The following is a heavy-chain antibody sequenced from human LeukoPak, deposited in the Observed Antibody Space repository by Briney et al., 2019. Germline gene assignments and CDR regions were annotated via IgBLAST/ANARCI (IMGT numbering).Heavy chain of an antibody. CDR2: ISYDGSSK. CDR3: AREAFEETIGYNYGHSFDY. J-gene: IGHJ4*02. V-gene: IGHV3-30*03. D-gene: IGHD5-18*01. Sequence: GGSLRLSCAASGFSSSDYWMHWVRQAPGKGLEWVTVISYDGSSKYYADSVKGRFTVSRDNSKNTLFLHMNSLRAEDTAVYYCAREAFEETIGYNYGHSFDYWGQGTPVTVSS. CDR1: GFSSSDYW.